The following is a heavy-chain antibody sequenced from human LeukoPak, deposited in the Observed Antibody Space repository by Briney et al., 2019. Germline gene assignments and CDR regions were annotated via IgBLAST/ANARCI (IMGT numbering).Heavy chain of an antibody. J-gene: IGHJ4*02. V-gene: IGHV1-18*01. Sequence: ASVKVSYKASRYTFTSYGISWVRQAPGQGLEWMGWISAYNGNTNYAQKLQGRVTMTTDTSTSTAYMELRSLRSDDTAVYYCARDEAVAFFDYWGQGTLVTVSS. CDR2: ISAYNGNT. CDR1: RYTFTSYG. D-gene: IGHD6-19*01. CDR3: ARDEAVAFFDY.